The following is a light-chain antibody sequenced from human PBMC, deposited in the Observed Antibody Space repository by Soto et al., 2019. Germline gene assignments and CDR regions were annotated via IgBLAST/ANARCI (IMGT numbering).Light chain of an antibody. V-gene: IGKV3-11*01. J-gene: IGKJ1*01. CDR1: RLVSSY. CDR3: QQRDNWPWT. Sequence: EIVVTQSPCTLSLSKGVRAPLYCGPSRLVSSYLAWYQQEVGQAPRLLIYDASNRAAGTPGRFSGSGSGTDFTLTISSLEPEDFAVYYCQQRDNWPWTFGQGTEVEIK. CDR2: DAS.